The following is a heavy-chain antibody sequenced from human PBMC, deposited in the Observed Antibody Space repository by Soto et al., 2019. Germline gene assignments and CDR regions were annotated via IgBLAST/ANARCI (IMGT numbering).Heavy chain of an antibody. CDR2: INHSGST. Sequence: QVQLQQWGAGLLKPSETLSLTCAVYGGSFSGYYWSWIRQPPGKGLEWIGEINHSGSTNYNPSLKRRVTISVDTSKNQFSLKLSSVTAADTAVYYCARSRVLRRRYWYFDLWGRGTLVTVSS. CDR1: GGSFSGYY. V-gene: IGHV4-34*01. CDR3: ARSRVLRRRYWYFDL. D-gene: IGHD3-10*01. J-gene: IGHJ2*01.